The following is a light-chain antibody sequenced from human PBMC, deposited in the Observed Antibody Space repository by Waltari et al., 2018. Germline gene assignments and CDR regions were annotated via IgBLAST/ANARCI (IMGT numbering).Light chain of an antibody. CDR1: QDVSIN. CDR3: RRYNNWVT. Sequence: EIVMTQSPATLSVSPGERATLSCKASQDVSINLAWYQQKPGQAPRLLIYDASTRATGVPARFSGSGSGTEFTLTISSLQSEDFAVYFCRRYNNWVTFGGGTKVQIK. V-gene: IGKV3-15*01. CDR2: DAS. J-gene: IGKJ4*01.